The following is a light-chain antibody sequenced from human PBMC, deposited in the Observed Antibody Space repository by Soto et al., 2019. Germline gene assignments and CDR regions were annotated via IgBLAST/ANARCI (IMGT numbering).Light chain of an antibody. V-gene: IGKV3-15*01. J-gene: IGKJ1*01. CDR2: GIS. CDR1: QSVRNK. CDR3: QQYNDWPGT. Sequence: EILMTQSPATLSVSPGERATLACRANQSVRNKLAWYQQKPGQAPRLLISGISTRATGISARFSGSGSGTEFFLTISSLQSEDFAVYYCQQYNDWPGTFGQGTRVEIK.